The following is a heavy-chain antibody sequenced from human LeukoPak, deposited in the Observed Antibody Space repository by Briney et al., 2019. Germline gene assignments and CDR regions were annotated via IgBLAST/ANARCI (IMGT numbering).Heavy chain of an antibody. V-gene: IGHV4-38-2*01. CDR3: ARGQLTYCSSTSCYGGTWFDP. Sequence: SETLSLTCAVSGYSITSGYYWGWIRQPPGKGLEWIGSIYHSGTTYYNPSLKSRVSISVDTSKIQFSLRLSSVTAADTAMYYCARGQLTYCSSTSCYGGTWFDPWGQGTLVTVSS. J-gene: IGHJ5*02. CDR2: IYHSGTT. CDR1: GYSITSGYY. D-gene: IGHD2-2*01.